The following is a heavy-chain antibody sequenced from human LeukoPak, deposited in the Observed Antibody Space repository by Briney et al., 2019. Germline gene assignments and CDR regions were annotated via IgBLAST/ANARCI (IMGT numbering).Heavy chain of an antibody. Sequence: PGGSLRLSCAASGFTFSDHYMAWVRQAPGKGLEWVGRIRNKANSYTTEYAASVKGRFTISRDDSKSSLYLQMNSLKSDDTAVYSCASLTGSVDYWGQGTLVTVSS. CDR2: IRNKANSYTT. D-gene: IGHD7-27*01. V-gene: IGHV3-72*01. CDR3: ASLTGSVDY. CDR1: GFTFSDHY. J-gene: IGHJ4*02.